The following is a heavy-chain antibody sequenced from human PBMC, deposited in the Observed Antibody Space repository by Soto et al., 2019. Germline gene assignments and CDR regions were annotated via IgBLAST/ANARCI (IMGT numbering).Heavy chain of an antibody. CDR3: ARVIRRLYSSSYNGNWFDP. J-gene: IGHJ5*02. V-gene: IGHV4-34*01. CDR1: GGSFSGYY. D-gene: IGHD6-13*01. Sequence: PSETLSLTCAVYGGSFSGYYWSWIRQPPGKGLEWIGEINHSGSTNYNPSLKSRVTISVDTSKNQFSLKLSSVTAADTAVYYCARVIRRLYSSSYNGNWFDPWGQGTLVTVSS. CDR2: INHSGST.